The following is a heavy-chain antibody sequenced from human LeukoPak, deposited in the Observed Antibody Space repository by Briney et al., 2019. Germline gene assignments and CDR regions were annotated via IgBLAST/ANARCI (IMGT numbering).Heavy chain of an antibody. CDR1: GGSFSGYY. Sequence: SETLSLTCAVYGGSFSGYYWSWIRQPPGKGLEWIGEINHSGSTNYSPSLKSRVTISVDTSKNQFSLKLSSVTAADTAVYYCARLVVVAATPRNWFDPWGQGTLVTVSS. CDR2: INHSGST. J-gene: IGHJ5*02. V-gene: IGHV4-34*01. CDR3: ARLVVVAATPRNWFDP. D-gene: IGHD2-15*01.